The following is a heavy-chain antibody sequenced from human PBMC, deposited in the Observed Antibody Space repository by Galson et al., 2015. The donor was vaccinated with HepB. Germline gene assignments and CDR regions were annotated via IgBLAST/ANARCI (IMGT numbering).Heavy chain of an antibody. CDR1: GFTFDDYG. D-gene: IGHD3-10*01. J-gene: IGHJ4*02. CDR2: INKNGATR. CDR3: ARVASDYGSGSYKAPPDY. Sequence: SLRLSCAASGFTFDDYGMNWVRQAPGKGLEWVSGINKNGATRGYADSVKGRFTISRDNAKNSLYLQMNSLTAGDTALYYCARVASDYGSGSYKAPPDYWGQGTLVTVPS. V-gene: IGHV3-20*04.